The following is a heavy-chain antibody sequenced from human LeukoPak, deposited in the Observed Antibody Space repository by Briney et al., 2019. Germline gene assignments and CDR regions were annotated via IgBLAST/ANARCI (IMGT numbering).Heavy chain of an antibody. Sequence: GGSLRLSCEASGFTFSNHAMNCVRQAPGKGLEWVSLISDSGGSTYYADSVKGRFTISRDNSKNTVFLQMNSLRAEDTAVYFCARGTPTLHYWGQGTLVTVSS. J-gene: IGHJ4*02. CDR2: ISDSGGST. CDR1: GFTFSNHA. D-gene: IGHD3-10*01. CDR3: ARGTPTLHY. V-gene: IGHV3-23*01.